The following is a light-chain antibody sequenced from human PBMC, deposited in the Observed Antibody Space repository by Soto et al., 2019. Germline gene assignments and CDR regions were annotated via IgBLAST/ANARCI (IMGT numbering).Light chain of an antibody. V-gene: IGLV1-44*01. CDR1: SSNIGSNA. Sequence: QSVLTQPPSASGTAGQRVTISCSGASSNIGSNAVNWYQQLPGTAPQLLIYTNNQRPSGVPDRFSGSKSGTSASLAITGLQSEDEADYHCAAWDDSLNALVFGGGTKLTVL. CDR3: AAWDDSLNALV. CDR2: TNN. J-gene: IGLJ3*02.